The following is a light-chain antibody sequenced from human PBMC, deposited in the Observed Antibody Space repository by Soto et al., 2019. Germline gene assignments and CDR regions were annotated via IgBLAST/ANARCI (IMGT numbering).Light chain of an antibody. J-gene: IGLJ2*01. CDR2: LTNDGSH. V-gene: IGLV4-69*01. CDR1: SGHSSYA. Sequence: QLVLTQSPSASASLGASVRLTCTLSSGHSSYAIAWHQKQPGKSPRYLMDLTNDGSHTKGDGIPDRFSGSSSGAERSLIISSLQSEDEADYYCQTWGTGFQVFGGGTKLTVL. CDR3: QTWGTGFQV.